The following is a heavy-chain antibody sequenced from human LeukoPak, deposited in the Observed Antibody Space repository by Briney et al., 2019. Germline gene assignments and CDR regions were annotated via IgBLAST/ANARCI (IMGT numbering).Heavy chain of an antibody. J-gene: IGHJ4*02. Sequence: PGGSLRLSCAASGFTVSSDYMSWVRQAPGKGLEWVSVISGGGNTYYADTVKGRFTISRDNSKNTLYLQMHSLGAEDTAVYYCARDPYCSGGSCYQGWGQGTLVTVSS. V-gene: IGHV3-66*01. CDR3: ARDPYCSGGSCYQG. CDR1: GFTVSSDY. CDR2: ISGGGNT. D-gene: IGHD2-15*01.